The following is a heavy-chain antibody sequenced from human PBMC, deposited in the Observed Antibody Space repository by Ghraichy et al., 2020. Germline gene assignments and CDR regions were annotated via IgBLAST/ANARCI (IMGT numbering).Heavy chain of an antibody. Sequence: GESLNISCAASGFTFSDYYMSWIRQAPGKELEWVSYISSSSSYTNYADSVKGRFTISRDNAKNSLYLQMNSLRAEDTAVYYCARLRLESSGSYYYYFDYWGQGTLVTVSS. V-gene: IGHV3-11*06. CDR2: ISSSSSYT. CDR3: ARLRLESSGSYYYYFDY. D-gene: IGHD3-10*01. CDR1: GFTFSDYY. J-gene: IGHJ4*02.